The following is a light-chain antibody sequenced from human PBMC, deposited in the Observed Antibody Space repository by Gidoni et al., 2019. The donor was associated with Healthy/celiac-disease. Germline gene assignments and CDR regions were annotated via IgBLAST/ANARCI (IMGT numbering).Light chain of an antibody. CDR2: EVS. CDR1: SSDVGGYNY. J-gene: IGLJ2*01. CDR3: SSYTSSSTLI. V-gene: IGLV2-14*01. Sequence: QPALTQLASVSASPGQSITISCTGTSSDVGGYNYVSWYQQHPGKAPKLMIYEVSNRPSGVSNRFSGSKSGNTASLTISGLQAEDEADYYCSSYTSSSTLIFGGGTKLTVL.